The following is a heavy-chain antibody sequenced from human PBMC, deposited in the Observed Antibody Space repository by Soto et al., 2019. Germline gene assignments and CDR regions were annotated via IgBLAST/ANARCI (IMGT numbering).Heavy chain of an antibody. CDR2: INHSGST. CDR3: AKWRCRHGASC. V-gene: IGHV4-34*01. Sequence: QVQLQQWGAGLLKPSETLSLTCAVYGGSFSGYYWSWIRQPPGKGLEWIGEINHSGSTNYNPSLNSRVTISVDTSKNQFSLKLSSVTAAATAEYYCAKWRCRHGASCWGQGTLVTVSS. J-gene: IGHJ4*02. D-gene: IGHD1-26*01. CDR1: GGSFSGYY.